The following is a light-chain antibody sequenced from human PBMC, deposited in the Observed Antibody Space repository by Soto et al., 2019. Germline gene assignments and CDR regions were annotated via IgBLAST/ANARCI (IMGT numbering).Light chain of an antibody. CDR3: QQYTNTNNPWM. V-gene: IGKV1-5*01. Sequence: TQSPATLSSFPGDRVTLTCRASQTISSWLAWYQQKPGKAPKLLVYDASTLQSGVASRFSGSGSGTEFTLIISGLQPDDSATYYCQQYTNTNNPWMLGQGTKVDIK. J-gene: IGKJ1*01. CDR1: QTISSW. CDR2: DAS.